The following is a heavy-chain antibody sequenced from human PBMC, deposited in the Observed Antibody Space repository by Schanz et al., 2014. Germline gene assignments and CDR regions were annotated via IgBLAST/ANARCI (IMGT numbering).Heavy chain of an antibody. CDR3: AKGRFGELSAFDI. D-gene: IGHD3-10*01. CDR1: GFTFSSYA. V-gene: IGHV3-30*04. J-gene: IGHJ3*02. Sequence: VHLVESGGGVVQPGRSLRLSCAASGFTFSSYALHWVRQAPGKGLEWVAFVPFDGSQKFYADSVKGRFTISRDNSKNTVYLQMNSLRAEDTAVYYCAKGRFGELSAFDIWGQGTMVTVSS. CDR2: VPFDGSQK.